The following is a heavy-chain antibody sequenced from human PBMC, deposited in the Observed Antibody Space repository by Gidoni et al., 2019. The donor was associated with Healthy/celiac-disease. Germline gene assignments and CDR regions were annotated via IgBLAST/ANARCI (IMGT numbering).Heavy chain of an antibody. CDR1: GYTLPELS. D-gene: IGHD1-1*01. Sequence: QVQLVQSGAEVKKPGASVKVSDKVSGYTLPELSMPWVRQAPGKGLEWMGGFDPEDGETIYAQKFQGRVTMTEDTSTDTAYMELSSLRSEDTAVYYCATQLALYYYYGMDVWGQGTTVTVSS. CDR2: FDPEDGET. CDR3: ATQLALYYYYGMDV. J-gene: IGHJ6*02. V-gene: IGHV1-24*01.